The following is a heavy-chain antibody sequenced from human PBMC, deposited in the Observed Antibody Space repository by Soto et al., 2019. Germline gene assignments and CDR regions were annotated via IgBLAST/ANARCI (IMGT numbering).Heavy chain of an antibody. J-gene: IGHJ6*02. V-gene: IGHV1-69*01. CDR1: GGTFSSYA. D-gene: IGHD1-20*01. CDR3: AREYSCNDVRYGMDV. Sequence: QVQLVQSGAEVKKPGSSVKVSCKASGGTFSSYAISWVRQAPGQGLEWMGGITPIFGTSNYAQKVQGRVTISADESTSTAYIDLSSLRSEDTAVYFCAREYSCNDVRYGMDVWGQGTTVTVS. CDR2: ITPIFGTS.